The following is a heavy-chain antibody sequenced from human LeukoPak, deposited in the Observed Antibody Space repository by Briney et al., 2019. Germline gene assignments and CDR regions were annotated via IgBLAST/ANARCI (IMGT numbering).Heavy chain of an antibody. V-gene: IGHV3-9*01. CDR3: AKVHPSDAFDI. J-gene: IGHJ3*02. CDR2: ISWNSGSI. Sequence: GGSLSLSCAASGFTFDDYAMHWVRQAPGKGLEWVSGISWNSGSIGYADSVKGRFTISRDNAKNSLYLQMNSLRAEDTALYYCAKVHPSDAFDIWGQGTMVTVSS. CDR1: GFTFDDYA.